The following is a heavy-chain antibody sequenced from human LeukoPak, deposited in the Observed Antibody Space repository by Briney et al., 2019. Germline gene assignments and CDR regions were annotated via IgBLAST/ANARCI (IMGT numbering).Heavy chain of an antibody. J-gene: IGHJ4*02. CDR3: AKNSGRDGYNDYFDY. Sequence: GGSLRLSCAASGFTFSKYGVHWVRQAPGKGLEWVAVISDAGSEKYYADSVKGRFTISRDNSKNTVYLQKNSLRPEDTAVYYCAKNSGRDGYNDYFDYWGQGTLVTVSS. CDR2: ISDAGSEK. V-gene: IGHV3-30*18. CDR1: GFTFSKYG. D-gene: IGHD5-24*01.